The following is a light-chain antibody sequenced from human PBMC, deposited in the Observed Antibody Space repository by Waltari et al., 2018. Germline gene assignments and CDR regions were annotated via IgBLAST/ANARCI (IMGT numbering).Light chain of an antibody. CDR3: QQRSNGIT. J-gene: IGKJ5*01. Sequence: EIVLTQSPATLSLSPGEKATLSCRASQSVSTYLAWYQQKPGQAPRLLIYDASNRATGIPARFSGSGSGTDFTLTISNLEPEDFAVYYCQQRSNGITFGQGTRLEIK. V-gene: IGKV3-11*01. CDR1: QSVSTY. CDR2: DAS.